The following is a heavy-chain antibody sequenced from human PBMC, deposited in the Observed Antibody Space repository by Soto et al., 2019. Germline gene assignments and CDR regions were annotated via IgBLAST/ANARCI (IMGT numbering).Heavy chain of an antibody. CDR3: ARGGGSSPFDY. CDR1: GFTFSYHY. D-gene: IGHD6-6*01. J-gene: IGHJ4*02. V-gene: IGHV3-11*01. CDR2: ISHRSLTI. Sequence: PGGSLRLSCAASGFTFSYHYMSWFRQTPERGLEWLAYISHRSLTIYHARSVKDRFTISRDDATDSLYLQMNSLRVEDTAVYFCARGGGSSPFDYWGQGTVVTVSS.